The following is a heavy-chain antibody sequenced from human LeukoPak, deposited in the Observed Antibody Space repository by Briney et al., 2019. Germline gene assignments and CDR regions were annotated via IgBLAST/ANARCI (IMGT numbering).Heavy chain of an antibody. J-gene: IGHJ6*03. CDR2: ISGSGGST. Sequence: GGSLRLSCAASGFTFTSYAMSWVRQAPGKGLEWVSAISGSGGSTYYADSVKGRFTISRDNSKNTRYLQTNSLRAEDTAVYYCAKVGTTVTTYYYYYMDVWGKGTTVTVSS. CDR3: AKVGTTVTTYYYYYMDV. CDR1: GFTFTSYA. D-gene: IGHD4-17*01. V-gene: IGHV3-23*01.